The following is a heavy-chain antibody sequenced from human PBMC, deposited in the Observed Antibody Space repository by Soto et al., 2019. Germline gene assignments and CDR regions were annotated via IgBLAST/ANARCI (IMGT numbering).Heavy chain of an antibody. CDR1: GYTFTSYG. V-gene: IGHV1-18*04. D-gene: IGHD2-8*01. J-gene: IGHJ6*02. Sequence: ASVKVSCKASGYTFTSYGISWVRQAPGQGLEWMGWISAYNGNTNYAQKLQGRVTMTTDTSTSTAYMELRSLRSDDTAVYYCAYLGYCTNGVCYNXMDVWGQGPTVTVSS. CDR2: ISAYNGNT. CDR3: AYLGYCTNGVCYNXMDV.